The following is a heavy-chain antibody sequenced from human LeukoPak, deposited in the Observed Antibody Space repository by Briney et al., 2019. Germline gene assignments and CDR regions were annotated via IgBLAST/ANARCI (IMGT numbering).Heavy chain of an antibody. J-gene: IGHJ4*02. CDR3: ARDQDDSSGLRY. V-gene: IGHV1-2*04. Sequence: GASVKVSCKASGYTFTGYYTHWVRQAPGQGLEWMGWINPNSGGTNYAQKFQGWVTMTRDTSISTAYMELSRLRSDDTAVYYCARDQDDSSGLRYWGQGTLVTVSS. CDR2: INPNSGGT. CDR1: GYTFTGYY. D-gene: IGHD3-22*01.